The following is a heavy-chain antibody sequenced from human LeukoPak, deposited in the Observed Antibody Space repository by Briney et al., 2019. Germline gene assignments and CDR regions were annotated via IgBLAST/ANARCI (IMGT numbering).Heavy chain of an antibody. D-gene: IGHD3-16*01. J-gene: IGHJ4*02. Sequence: PGGSLRLSCAASGFTFINYAMTWVRQAPGKGLEWVSAISGSGDSTFNADSVKGRFTISRDNVKNTLYLQMNSLRVEDTAVYYCARDPGWGALDYWGQGALVIVSS. CDR1: GFTFINYA. CDR3: ARDPGWGALDY. CDR2: ISGSGDST. V-gene: IGHV3-23*01.